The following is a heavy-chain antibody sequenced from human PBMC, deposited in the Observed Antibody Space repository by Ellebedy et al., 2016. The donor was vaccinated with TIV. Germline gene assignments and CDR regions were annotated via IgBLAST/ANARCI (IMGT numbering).Heavy chain of an antibody. CDR3: AKDSGFSSWYYFDY. J-gene: IGHJ4*02. CDR1: GFTFSSYA. CDR2: ISWNSGSI. V-gene: IGHV3-9*01. D-gene: IGHD6-13*01. Sequence: GGSLRLXXAASGFTFSSYAMHWVRQAPGKGLEWVSGISWNSGSIGYADSVKGRFTISRDNAKNSLYLQMNSLRAEDTALYYCAKDSGFSSWYYFDYWGQGTLVTVSS.